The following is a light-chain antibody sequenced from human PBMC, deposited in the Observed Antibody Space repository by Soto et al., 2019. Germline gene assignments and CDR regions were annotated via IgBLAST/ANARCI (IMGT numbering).Light chain of an antibody. Sequence: DIQMTQSPSTVSASVGDRVTITCLASQSISSYLNWYQQKPGKAPKLLIYAASSLQSGVPSRFSGSGSGTDFTLTISSLQPDDFAIYYCQQYNTYSRRTFGQGTKVDIK. CDR1: QSISSY. CDR3: QQYNTYSRRT. J-gene: IGKJ1*01. CDR2: AAS. V-gene: IGKV1-39*01.